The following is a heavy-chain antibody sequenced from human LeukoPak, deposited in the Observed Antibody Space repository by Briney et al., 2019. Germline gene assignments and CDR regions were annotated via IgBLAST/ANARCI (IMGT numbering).Heavy chain of an antibody. CDR2: VTRTGDI. V-gene: IGHV4-34*01. CDR1: GGSFSGFY. CDR3: ARLSLMNPQLSYWYFDV. J-gene: IGHJ2*01. D-gene: IGHD1-1*01. Sequence: KSSETLSLTCAVYGGSFSGFYWSWIRQPPGKGLEWIGEVTRTGDINYNPSLKSRVTLSLDASQNQFSLTVNSVTAADTAVYFCARLSLMNPQLSYWYFDVWGRGTLVTVSS.